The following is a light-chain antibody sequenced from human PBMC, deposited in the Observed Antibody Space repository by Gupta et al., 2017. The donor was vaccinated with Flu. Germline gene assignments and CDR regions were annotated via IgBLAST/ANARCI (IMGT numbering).Light chain of an antibody. V-gene: IGKV1-39*01. J-gene: IGKJ5*01. CDR3: QQSFGYPIT. CDR1: QIISTY. Sequence: DIQMTQSPSSLSASLGDRVTITCRASQIISTYLNWYQQKPRKAPKLLIYSASTLQGGVPSRFSGSGSGTDFSLTISNLQPEDFAIYYCQQSFGYPITFGQGTRLEIK. CDR2: SAS.